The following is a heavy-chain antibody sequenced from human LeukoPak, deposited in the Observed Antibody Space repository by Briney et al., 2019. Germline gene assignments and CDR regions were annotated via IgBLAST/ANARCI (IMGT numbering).Heavy chain of an antibody. V-gene: IGHV1-18*01. CDR2: ISAYNGNT. CDR1: GYTFTSYG. D-gene: IGHD3-3*01. CDR3: AGDPPRDDFWSGYYTYIWFDP. Sequence: ASVKVSCKASGYTFTSYGISWVRQAPGQGLEWMGWISAYNGNTNYAQKFQGRVTMTRDTSISTAYMELSRLRSDDTAVYYCAGDPPRDDFWSGYYTYIWFDPWGQGTLVTVSS. J-gene: IGHJ5*02.